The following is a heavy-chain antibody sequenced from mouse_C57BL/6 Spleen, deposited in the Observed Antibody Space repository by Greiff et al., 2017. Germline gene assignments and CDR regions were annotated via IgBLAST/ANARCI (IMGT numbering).Heavy chain of an antibody. CDR1: GYTFTSYG. D-gene: IGHD1-1*01. J-gene: IGHJ1*03. CDR3: ARPYGSSYGYFDV. V-gene: IGHV1-81*01. CDR2: IYPRSGNT. Sequence: QVHVKQSGAELARPGASVKLSCKASGYTFTSYGISWVKQRTGQGLEWIGEIYPRSGNTYYNEKFKGKATLTADKSSSPAYMELRSLTSEDSAVYCCARPYGSSYGYFDVWGTGTTVTVSS.